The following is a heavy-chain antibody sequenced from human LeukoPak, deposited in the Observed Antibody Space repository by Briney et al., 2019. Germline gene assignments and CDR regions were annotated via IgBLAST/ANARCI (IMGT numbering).Heavy chain of an antibody. Sequence: PSETLSLTFTVSGGPISSEYWSWIRQPAGKGLEWIGRIYTSGTTNCNPSLKSRVTMSVDTSKNQFSLKLSSVTAADTAVYYCARGMGSRGKYSTSFSDCWGQGTVVTVSS. D-gene: IGHD6-19*01. CDR1: GGPISSEY. CDR3: ARGMGSRGKYSTSFSDC. V-gene: IGHV4-4*07. J-gene: IGHJ4*02. CDR2: IYTSGTT.